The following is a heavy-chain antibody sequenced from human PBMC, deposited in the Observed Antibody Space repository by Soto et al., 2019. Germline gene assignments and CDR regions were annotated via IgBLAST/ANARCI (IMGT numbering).Heavy chain of an antibody. Sequence: GGSLRLSCAASGFTFSSYEMNWVRQAPGKGLEWVSYISSSGSTIYYADSVKGRFTISRDNAKNSLYLQMNSLRAEDTAVYYCAKDQEWRYYDSSGSFDYWGQGTLVTVSS. J-gene: IGHJ4*02. V-gene: IGHV3-48*03. CDR1: GFTFSSYE. CDR3: AKDQEWRYYDSSGSFDY. D-gene: IGHD3-22*01. CDR2: ISSSGSTI.